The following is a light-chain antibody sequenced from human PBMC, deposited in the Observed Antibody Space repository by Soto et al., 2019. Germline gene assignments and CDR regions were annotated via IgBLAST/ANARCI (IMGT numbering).Light chain of an antibody. J-gene: IGKJ1*01. V-gene: IGKV3-20*01. CDR2: GAS. CDR3: QQYGNSRWT. Sequence: EVVLTQSPGTLSLFPGERATLSCRASQSVSSSYLAWYQQKPGQAPRLLIFGASSRATGIPDRFSSSGSGTDFILTISRLEPEDFAVYYCQQYGNSRWTFGQGTKVEIK. CDR1: QSVSSSY.